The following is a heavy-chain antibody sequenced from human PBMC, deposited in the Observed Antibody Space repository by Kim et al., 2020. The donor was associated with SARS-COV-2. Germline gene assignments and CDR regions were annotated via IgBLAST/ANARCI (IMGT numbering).Heavy chain of an antibody. Sequence: SVKVSCKASGGTFSSYAISWVRQAPGQGLEWIGGIIPIFGTANYAQKFQGRVTITADESTSTAYMELSSLRSEDTAVYYCASLRDIVVVPAAETIPKNYYYYGMDGWGQGTTATVSS. CDR3: ASLRDIVVVPAAETIPKNYYYYGMDG. V-gene: IGHV1-69*13. CDR2: IIPIFGTA. J-gene: IGHJ6*02. D-gene: IGHD2-2*01. CDR1: GGTFSSYA.